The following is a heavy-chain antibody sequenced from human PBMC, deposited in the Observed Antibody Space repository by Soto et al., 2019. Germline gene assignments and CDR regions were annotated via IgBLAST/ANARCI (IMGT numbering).Heavy chain of an antibody. CDR2: ISSSSSYI. CDR1: GFTFSSYS. Sequence: EVQLVESGGGLVQPGGSLRLSCAASGFTFSSYSMNWVRQAPGKGLEWVSSISSSSSYIYYADSVKGRFTISRDNAKNSLYLQMNSLRAEDTAVYYCARGMGDCSSTSCGTRGLYFDLWGRGTLVTVSS. CDR3: ARGMGDCSSTSCGTRGLYFDL. D-gene: IGHD2-2*01. J-gene: IGHJ2*01. V-gene: IGHV3-21*01.